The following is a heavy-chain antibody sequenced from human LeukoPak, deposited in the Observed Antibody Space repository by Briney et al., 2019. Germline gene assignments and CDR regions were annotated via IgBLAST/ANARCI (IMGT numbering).Heavy chain of an antibody. Sequence: GGSLRLSCAASGFTFRSYAMSWVRQAPGKGLEWVLAISGSGTSTYYADSVKGRFTISRDNAKNTVSLQMNSLRADDTGVYYCARAPSEVGGYYPEYFRHWGQGTLVTVSS. D-gene: IGHD3-3*01. CDR2: ISGSGTST. V-gene: IGHV3-23*01. J-gene: IGHJ1*01. CDR3: ARAPSEVGGYYPEYFRH. CDR1: GFTFRSYA.